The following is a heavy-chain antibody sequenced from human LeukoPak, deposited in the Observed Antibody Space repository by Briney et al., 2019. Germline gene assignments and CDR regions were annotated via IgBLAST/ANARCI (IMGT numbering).Heavy chain of an antibody. Sequence: RASMKVSCKASGYTFTSYGISWVRQSPGQGLEWMGWISAYNGNTNYVQKLQGRVTMTTDTSTSTDYMELRSLRSDDTAVYYCARVWQLTPEDYWGQGTLVTVSS. CDR1: GYTFTSYG. J-gene: IGHJ4*02. V-gene: IGHV1-18*01. D-gene: IGHD6-6*01. CDR3: ARVWQLTPEDY. CDR2: ISAYNGNT.